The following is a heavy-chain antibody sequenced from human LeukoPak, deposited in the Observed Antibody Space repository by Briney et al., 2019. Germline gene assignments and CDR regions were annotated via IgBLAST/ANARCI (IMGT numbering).Heavy chain of an antibody. D-gene: IGHD3-10*01. Sequence: ASVKVSCKASGGTFSSYAISWVRQAPGQGLEWMGGIIPIFGTANYAQEFQGRVAITADKSTSTAYMELSSLRSEDTAVYYCARDLAVYYGSGSYYYFDYWGQGTLVTVSS. J-gene: IGHJ4*02. V-gene: IGHV1-69*06. CDR3: ARDLAVYYGSGSYYYFDY. CDR1: GGTFSSYA. CDR2: IIPIFGTA.